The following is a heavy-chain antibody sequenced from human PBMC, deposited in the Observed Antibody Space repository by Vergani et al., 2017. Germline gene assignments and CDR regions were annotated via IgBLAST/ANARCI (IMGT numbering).Heavy chain of an antibody. Sequence: QVQLHESGPGLVKPSETLSLTCTVSGDSISPYFWTWIRQPPGQGLEWSGYISYSGGTNCAPSLKSRVSISLDTSKNQFSLQVNSVTPSETDVYYCARGGWLVPDVWGQGTLVTVSS. J-gene: IGHJ4*02. CDR3: ARGGWLVPDV. CDR2: ISYSGGT. V-gene: IGHV4-59*01. D-gene: IGHD2-21*02. CDR1: GDSISPYF.